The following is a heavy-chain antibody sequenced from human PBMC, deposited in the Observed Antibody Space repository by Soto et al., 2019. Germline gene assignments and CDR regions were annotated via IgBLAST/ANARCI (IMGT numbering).Heavy chain of an antibody. J-gene: IGHJ4*02. Sequence: PGESLKISCKASGYSFNTYWIGWVRQRPGKGLEWMGIIYPGDFDTRYGPSFQGQVTISANKSITTAYLQWSSLKASDTAMYYCARHDYGDRGRYYFDHWGQGALVTVSS. CDR2: IYPGDFDT. D-gene: IGHD3-16*01. CDR3: ARHDYGDRGRYYFDH. CDR1: GYSFNTYW. V-gene: IGHV5-51*01.